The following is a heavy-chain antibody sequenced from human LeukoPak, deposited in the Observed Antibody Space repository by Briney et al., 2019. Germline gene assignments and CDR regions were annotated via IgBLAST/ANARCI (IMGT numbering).Heavy chain of an antibody. CDR2: IIPILGIA. J-gene: IGHJ6*02. CDR1: GGTFSSYA. CDR3: ARDAELVVAATEGDYYYYGMDV. Sequence: RASVKVSCKASGGTFSSYAISWVRQAPGQGLEWMGRIIPILGIANYAQKFQGRVTITADKSTSTAYMVLSSLRSEDTAVYYCARDAELVVAATEGDYYYYGMDVWGQGTTVTVSS. V-gene: IGHV1-69*04. D-gene: IGHD2-15*01.